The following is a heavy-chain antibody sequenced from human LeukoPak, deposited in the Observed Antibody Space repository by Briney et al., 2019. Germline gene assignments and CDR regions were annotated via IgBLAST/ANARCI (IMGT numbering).Heavy chain of an antibody. Sequence: SVKVSCKASGGTFSSYAISWVRQAPGQGLEWMGGIIPIFGTANYAQKFQGRVTITADESTSTAYMELSSLRSEDTAVYCCARVRYSYGYSDYWGQGTLVTVSS. V-gene: IGHV1-69*01. CDR3: ARVRYSYGYSDY. J-gene: IGHJ4*02. CDR2: IIPIFGTA. D-gene: IGHD5-18*01. CDR1: GGTFSSYA.